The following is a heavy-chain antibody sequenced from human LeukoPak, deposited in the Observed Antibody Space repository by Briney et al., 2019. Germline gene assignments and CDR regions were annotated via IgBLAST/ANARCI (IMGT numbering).Heavy chain of an antibody. J-gene: IGHJ6*02. V-gene: IGHV3-23*01. CDR1: GFTFSSYA. D-gene: IGHD4-17*01. CDR3: AKEGSTVTYYYYYYGMDV. Sequence: GGSLRLSCAASGFTFSSYAMSWVRQAPGKGLEWVSAISGSGGSTYYADSVKGRFTISRDNSKNTLYLQMNSLRAKDTAVYYCAKEGSTVTYYYYYYGMDVWGQGTTVTVSS. CDR2: ISGSGGST.